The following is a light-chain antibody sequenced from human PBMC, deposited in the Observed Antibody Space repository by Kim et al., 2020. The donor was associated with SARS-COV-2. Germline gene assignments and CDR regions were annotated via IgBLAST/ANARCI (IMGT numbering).Light chain of an antibody. J-gene: IGKJ4*01. Sequence: VMTQSPATLSVSPGESATLSCRASQSVTDSLAWYQQKSGQPPRLLIYAASTRASGIPARFTGSGSGTEFTLTISSLKSEDFAVYYCQQYKYWPPVTFGGGTKVDIK. CDR2: AAS. CDR3: QQYKYWPPVT. CDR1: QSVTDS. V-gene: IGKV3-15*01.